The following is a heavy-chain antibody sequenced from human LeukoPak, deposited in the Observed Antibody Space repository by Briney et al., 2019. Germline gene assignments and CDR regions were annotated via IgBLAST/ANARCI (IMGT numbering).Heavy chain of an antibody. V-gene: IGHV1-3*01. Sequence: APVKVSCKASGYTFTSYAMHWVRQAPGQRLEWMGWINAGNGNTKYSQKFQGRVTITRDTSASTAYMELSSLRSEDTAVYYCAREISARYNWNDGDAFDIWGQGTMVTVSS. CDR3: AREISARYNWNDGDAFDI. J-gene: IGHJ3*02. CDR1: GYTFTSYA. D-gene: IGHD1-1*01. CDR2: INAGNGNT.